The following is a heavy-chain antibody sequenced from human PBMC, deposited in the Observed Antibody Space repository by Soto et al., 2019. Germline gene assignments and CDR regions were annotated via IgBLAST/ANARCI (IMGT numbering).Heavy chain of an antibody. J-gene: IGHJ4*02. CDR3: ARGTWDSSGWYTFPFDY. V-gene: IGHV1-46*01. CDR1: GYTFTSYY. CDR2: INPLSGST. Sequence: QVQLVQSGAEVKKPGASVKVSCKASGYTFTSYYIHWVRQAPGQGLEWMGIINPLSGSTAYAQKFQGRVTSPRDKSTNTVSMELSSLRSEDTAVYYCARGTWDSSGWYTFPFDYWGQGTVVTVSS. D-gene: IGHD6-19*01.